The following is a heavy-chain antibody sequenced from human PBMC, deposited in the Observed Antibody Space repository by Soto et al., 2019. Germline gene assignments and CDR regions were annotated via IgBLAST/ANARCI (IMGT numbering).Heavy chain of an antibody. CDR2: VSSDGSDE. CDR1: GFTFSRNS. V-gene: IGHV3-30*14. CDR3: TRDRNTITVSLWV. Sequence: QVDLVESGGGVVQPGRSLRLSCAASGFTFSRNSMHWVRQAPGKGLEWVAVVSSDGSDEYYADSVKGRFTISRDNSKSTLYLQMNDWSPADTAVYYCTRDRNTITVSLWVWGPGTLVTVSS. J-gene: IGHJ4*02. D-gene: IGHD1-1*01.